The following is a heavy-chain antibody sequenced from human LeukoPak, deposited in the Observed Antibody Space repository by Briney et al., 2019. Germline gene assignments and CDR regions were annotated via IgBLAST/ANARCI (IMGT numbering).Heavy chain of an antibody. Sequence: SETLSLTCAVYGGSFSGYYWSWIRQPPGKGLEWIGEINHSGSTNYNPSLKSRVTISVDTSKNQFSLKLSSVTAADTAVYYCAVTYYNILTGYYKPSSFDYWGQGTLVTVSS. CDR1: GGSFSGYY. D-gene: IGHD3-9*01. CDR3: AVTYYNILTGYYKPSSFDY. CDR2: INHSGST. J-gene: IGHJ4*02. V-gene: IGHV4-34*01.